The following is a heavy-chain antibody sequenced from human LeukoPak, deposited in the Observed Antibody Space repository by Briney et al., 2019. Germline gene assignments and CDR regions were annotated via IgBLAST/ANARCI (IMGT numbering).Heavy chain of an antibody. V-gene: IGHV1-69*01. Sequence: ASVKVSCKASGGTFSSYAISWVRQAPGHGLEWMGGIIPIFGTANYAQKFQGRVTITADESTSTAYMELSSLRSEDTAVYYCARDERERGAFDIWGQGTMVTVSS. CDR3: ARDERERGAFDI. D-gene: IGHD1-1*01. J-gene: IGHJ3*02. CDR2: IIPIFGTA. CDR1: GGTFSSYA.